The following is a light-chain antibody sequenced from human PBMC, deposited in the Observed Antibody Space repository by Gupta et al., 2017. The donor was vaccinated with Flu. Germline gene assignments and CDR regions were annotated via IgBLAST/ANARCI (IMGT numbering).Light chain of an antibody. J-gene: IGLJ3*02. CDR2: ENN. CDR1: TSNIGNNY. V-gene: IGLV1-51*02. CDR3: ATWDTDLSAGV. Sequence: ISCSGSTSNIGNNYVSWYQQLPGTAPTLLIYENNKRPSGIPDRFSGSKSGTSATLGIAGLQTGDEADYHCATWDTDLSAGVFGGGTKLTVL.